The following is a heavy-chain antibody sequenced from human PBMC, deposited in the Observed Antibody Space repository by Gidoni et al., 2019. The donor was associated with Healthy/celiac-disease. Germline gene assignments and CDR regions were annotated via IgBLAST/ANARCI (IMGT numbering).Heavy chain of an antibody. V-gene: IGHV3-48*01. CDR3: ARVRVIAVAGPLGY. D-gene: IGHD6-19*01. J-gene: IGHJ4*02. CDR1: GGTVSSYS. Sequence: EVQRAEPGGGLVQPGGSLRLCSAAPGGTVSSYSMNWVRQAPGKGLGWVSYLVSSISTIYSADSVKGRFPLSRDNAKNSLYLQMHSLRAEDTAVYYCARVRVIAVAGPLGYWGQGPLVTVSS. CDR2: LVSSISTI.